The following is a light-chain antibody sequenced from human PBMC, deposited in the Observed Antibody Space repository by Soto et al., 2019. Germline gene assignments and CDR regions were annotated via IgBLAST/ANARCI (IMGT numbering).Light chain of an antibody. CDR2: GDR. CDR1: SSNIGATYD. J-gene: IGLJ1*01. CDR3: SSYAGSSNV. V-gene: IGLV1-40*01. Sequence: QSVLTQPPSVSGAPGQRVTISCTGNSSNIGATYDVHWYQQLPGTAPKLLIYGDRNRPSGVPDRFSGSKSGNTASLTVSGLQAEDEADYYCSSYAGSSNVFGTGTKVTVL.